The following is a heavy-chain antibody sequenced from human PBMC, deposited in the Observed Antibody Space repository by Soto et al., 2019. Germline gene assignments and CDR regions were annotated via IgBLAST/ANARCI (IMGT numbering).Heavy chain of an antibody. D-gene: IGHD3-22*01. CDR2: IYHSGST. CDR1: GGSISSSNW. V-gene: IGHV4-4*03. J-gene: IGHJ5*02. CDR3: AREVGYYDSSGYRFDP. Sequence: KLRETLSLTCAVSGGSISSSNWWSWVRQPPGKGLEWIGEIYHSGSTNYNPSLKSRVTISVDKSKNQFSLKLSSVTAADTAVYYCAREVGYYDSSGYRFDPWGQGTLVTVSS.